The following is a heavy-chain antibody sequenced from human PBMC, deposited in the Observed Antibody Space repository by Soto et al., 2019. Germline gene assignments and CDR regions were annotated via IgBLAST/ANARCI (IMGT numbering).Heavy chain of an antibody. CDR1: GFTFDDYA. CDR3: AKGIVGATYFDY. J-gene: IGHJ4*02. D-gene: IGHD1-26*01. CDR2: ISWNSGSI. V-gene: IGHV3-9*01. Sequence: EVQLVESGGGLVQPGRSLRLSCAASGFTFDDYAMHWVRQAPGKGLEWVSGISWNSGSIGYADSVKGRFTISRDNAKNSLYLQMNSLRAEDTAVYYCAKGIVGATYFDYWGQGTLVTVSS.